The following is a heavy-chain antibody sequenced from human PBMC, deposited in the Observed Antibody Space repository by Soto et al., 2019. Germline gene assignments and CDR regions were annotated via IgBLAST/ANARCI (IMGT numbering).Heavy chain of an antibody. Sequence: GASVKVSCKASGYTSTSYHMHWVRQAPGQGLEWMGIINPSGGSTSYGQKFQGRVTMTRDTSTSTVYMELSSLRSEDTAVYYCARQRGLSILYIEYFQHWGQGTLVTVSS. CDR3: ARQRGLSILYIEYFQH. CDR2: INPSGGST. D-gene: IGHD6-13*01. J-gene: IGHJ1*01. V-gene: IGHV1-46*01. CDR1: GYTSTSYH.